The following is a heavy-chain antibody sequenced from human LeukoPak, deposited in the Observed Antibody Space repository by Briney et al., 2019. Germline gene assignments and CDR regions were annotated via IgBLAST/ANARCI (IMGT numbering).Heavy chain of an antibody. V-gene: IGHV3-7*01. CDR3: ARDGTAAGLYFDL. D-gene: IGHD6-13*01. J-gene: IGHJ4*01. CDR1: GSTFSSYW. CDR2: IKQDGGEK. Sequence: SGGSLRLSCAVSGSTFSSYWMNWVRQAPGKGLEWVASIKQDGGEKSYVDSVKGRFTIPRDNAKNSLYLQMSSLRAEDTAVYYCARDGTAAGLYFDLWGQGTLVTVSS.